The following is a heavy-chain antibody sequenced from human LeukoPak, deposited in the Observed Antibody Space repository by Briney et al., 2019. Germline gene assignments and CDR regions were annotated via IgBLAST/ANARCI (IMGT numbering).Heavy chain of an antibody. D-gene: IGHD3-10*01. CDR2: IYYSGST. Sequence: PSETLSLTCPVSGGSVSSGSYYWSWIRQPPGKGLEWIGYIYYSGSTNYNPSLKSRVTISVDTSKNQFSLKLSSVTAADTAVYYCARGKRITMVRGVTHGMDVWGQGTTVTVSS. CDR3: ARGKRITMVRGVTHGMDV. V-gene: IGHV4-61*01. CDR1: GGSVSSGSYY. J-gene: IGHJ6*02.